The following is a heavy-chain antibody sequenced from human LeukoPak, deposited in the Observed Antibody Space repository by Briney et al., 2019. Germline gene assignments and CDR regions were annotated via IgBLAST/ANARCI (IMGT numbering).Heavy chain of an antibody. CDR3: ARVGGGNYYYYGMDV. Sequence: SETLSLTCKVSGGSISSYYWSWIRQPPGKGLEWIGYIYYSGSTNYNPSLKSRVTISVDLSKRQFSLNLTSVTAADTAVYYCARVGGGNYYYYGMDVWGQGATVTVSS. V-gene: IGHV4-59*01. J-gene: IGHJ6*02. D-gene: IGHD2-15*01. CDR1: GGSISSYY. CDR2: IYYSGST.